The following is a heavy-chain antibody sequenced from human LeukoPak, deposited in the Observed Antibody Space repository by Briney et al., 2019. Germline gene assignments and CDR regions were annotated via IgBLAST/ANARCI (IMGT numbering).Heavy chain of an antibody. V-gene: IGHV1-2*02. J-gene: IGHJ4*02. D-gene: IGHD3-22*01. CDR2: INPNSGGT. CDR3: ARGDMIDGD. CDR1: GYRFTGHY. Sequence: GASVKVSCKASGYRFTGHYMHWVRRAPGQGLEWMGWINPNSGGTNYAQKFQGRVTMTRDTSISTAYMEVSSLRFDDTAVYYCARGDMIDGDWSQGTLVTVSS.